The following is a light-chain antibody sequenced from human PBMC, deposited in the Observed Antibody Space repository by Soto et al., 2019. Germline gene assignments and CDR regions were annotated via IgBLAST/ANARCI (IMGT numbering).Light chain of an antibody. J-gene: IGLJ2*01. V-gene: IGLV3-21*04. CDR1: NIGSKS. CDR2: YDS. CDR3: QVWDSSSEHPV. Sequence: SYELTQPPSVSVAPGQTARITCGGNNIGSKSVHWYQQKPGQAPVLVIYYDSDRPSGIPERLSGSNSGNTATLTISRVEAGDEADYYCQVWDSSSEHPVFGGGTKVTVL.